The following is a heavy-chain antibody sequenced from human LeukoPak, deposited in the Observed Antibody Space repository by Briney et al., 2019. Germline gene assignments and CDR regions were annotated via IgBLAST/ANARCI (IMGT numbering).Heavy chain of an antibody. CDR2: IYYSGST. V-gene: IGHV4-30-4*02. J-gene: IGHJ4*02. CDR3: ARDGVVADYFDY. Sequence: SETLSLTCTVSGGSISSGDYYWSWIRQPPGKGLEWIGYIYYSGSTYYNPSLKSRVTISVDTSKNQFSLKLSSVTAADTAVYYCARDGVVADYFDYWGQGTLVTVSS. CDR1: GGSISSGDYY. D-gene: IGHD2-2*01.